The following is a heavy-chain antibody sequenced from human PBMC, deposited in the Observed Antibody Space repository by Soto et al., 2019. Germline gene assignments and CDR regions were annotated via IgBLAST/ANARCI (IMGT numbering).Heavy chain of an antibody. V-gene: IGHV1-69*06. J-gene: IGHJ6*02. CDR3: TTGRQQLGGVYGMDV. CDR1: GGTFSSYA. D-gene: IGHD6-13*01. Sequence: SSVKVSCKASGGTFSSYAISWVRQAPGQGLEWMGGIIPIFGTANYAQKFQGRVTITADKSTSTAHMELSSLRSEDTAVYYCTTGRQQLGGVYGMDVWCQGTTVTVSS. CDR2: IIPIFGTA.